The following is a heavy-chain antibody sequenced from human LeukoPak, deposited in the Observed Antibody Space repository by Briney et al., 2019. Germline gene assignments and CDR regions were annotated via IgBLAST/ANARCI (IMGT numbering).Heavy chain of an antibody. CDR1: GFTFSSYA. CDR2: LSGSVGST. V-gene: IGHV3-23*01. D-gene: IGHD2-2*01. Sequence: GGSLRLSCAASGFTFSSYAMSWVRQAPGKGLEWVSALSGSVGSTYYGDTVNGRFTIPSDNSKNTLYLQMNSLRAEDTAVYYCAKDCRLLTVVPAAVFIDYWGQGTLVTVSS. J-gene: IGHJ4*02. CDR3: AKDCRLLTVVPAAVFIDY.